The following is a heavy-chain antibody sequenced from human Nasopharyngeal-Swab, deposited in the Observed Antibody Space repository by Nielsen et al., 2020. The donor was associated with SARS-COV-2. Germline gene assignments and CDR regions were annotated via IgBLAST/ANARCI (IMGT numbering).Heavy chain of an antibody. V-gene: IGHV1-3*01. CDR1: GYTFTSYA. Sequence: ASVKVPCKASGYTFTSYAMHWVRQAPGQRLEWMGWINAGNGNTKYSQKFQGRVTITRDTSASTAYMELSSLRSEDTAVYYCSREIAAAGTLDYWGQGTLVTVSS. CDR2: INAGNGNT. D-gene: IGHD6-13*01. J-gene: IGHJ4*02. CDR3: SREIAAAGTLDY.